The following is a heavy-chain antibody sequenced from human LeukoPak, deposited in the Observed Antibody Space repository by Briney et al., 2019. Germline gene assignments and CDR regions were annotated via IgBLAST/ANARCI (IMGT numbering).Heavy chain of an antibody. V-gene: IGHV3-23*01. CDR2: ISGSGGST. CDR3: ARDMGSSGYYYRAFDI. CDR1: GFTFSSYA. J-gene: IGHJ3*02. Sequence: GGSLRLSCAASGFTFSSYAMSWVRQAPGKGLEWVSAISGSGGSTYYADSVKGRFTISRDNAKNSLYLQMNSLRAEDTAVYYCARDMGSSGYYYRAFDIWGQGTMVTVSS. D-gene: IGHD3-22*01.